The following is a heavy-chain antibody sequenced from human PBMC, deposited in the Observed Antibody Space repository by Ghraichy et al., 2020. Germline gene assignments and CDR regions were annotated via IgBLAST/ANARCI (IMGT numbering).Heavy chain of an antibody. J-gene: IGHJ6*02. D-gene: IGHD5-18*01. V-gene: IGHV4-39*01. CDR2: IYYSGST. CDR1: GGSISSSSYY. CDR3: ARHDPPPGGYGFGGDYYGMDV. Sequence: SETLSLTCTVSGGSISSSSYYWGWIRQPPGKGLEWIGSIYYSGSTYYNPSLKSRVTISVDTSKNQFSLKLSSVTAADTAVYYCARHDPPPGGYGFGGDYYGMDVWGQGTTVTVSS.